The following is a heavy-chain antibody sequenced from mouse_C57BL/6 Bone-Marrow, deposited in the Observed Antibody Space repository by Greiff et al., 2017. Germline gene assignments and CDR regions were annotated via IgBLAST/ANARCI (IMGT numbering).Heavy chain of an antibody. J-gene: IGHJ3*01. Sequence: DVKLVESGGGLVKPGGSLKLSCAASGFTFSDYGMHWVRQAPEKGLEWVAYISSGSSTIYYADTVKGRFTISRDQAKNTLFLQMTSLRSEDTAMYYCARGGFDGYSFAYWGQGTLVTVSA. CDR1: GFTFSDYG. D-gene: IGHD2-3*01. CDR3: ARGGFDGYSFAY. V-gene: IGHV5-17*01. CDR2: ISSGSSTI.